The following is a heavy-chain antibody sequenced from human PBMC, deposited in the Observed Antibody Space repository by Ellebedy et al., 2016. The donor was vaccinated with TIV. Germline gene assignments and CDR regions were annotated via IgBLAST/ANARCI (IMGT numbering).Heavy chain of an antibody. CDR1: GLTVSDNY. Sequence: GGSLRLSCATSGLTVSDNYMSWVRQAPGKGLEWVSVLSIGGVSYYADSVRGRFTISRDKSKSTLYLQMNNLRAEDTAVYYCARETFNDVDLKLWGIFDIWGHGTLVTVSS. D-gene: IGHD3-10*01. V-gene: IGHV3-66*01. J-gene: IGHJ3*02. CDR2: LSIGGVS. CDR3: ARETFNDVDLKLWGIFDI.